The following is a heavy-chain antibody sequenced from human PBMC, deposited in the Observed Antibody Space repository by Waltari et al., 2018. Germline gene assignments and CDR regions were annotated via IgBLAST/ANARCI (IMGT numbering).Heavy chain of an antibody. CDR1: GFTFSSYS. CDR2: ISSSSSYI. V-gene: IGHV3-21*01. CDR3: ARLGFAPYYDFWSGSKGYYYYGMDV. D-gene: IGHD3-3*01. J-gene: IGHJ6*02. Sequence: EVQLVESGGGLVKPGGSLRLSCAASGFTFSSYSMNWVRQAPGKGLEWVSSISSSSSYIYYADSVKGRFTISRDNAKNSLYLQMNSLRAEDTAVYYCARLGFAPYYDFWSGSKGYYYYGMDVWGQGTTVTVSS.